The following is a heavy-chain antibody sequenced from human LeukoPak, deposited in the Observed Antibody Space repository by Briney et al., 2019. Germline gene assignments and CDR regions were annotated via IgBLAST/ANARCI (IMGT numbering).Heavy chain of an antibody. CDR2: IYYSGST. Sequence: SETLSLTCTVSGGSISSSSYYWSWIRQPPGKGLEWIGYIYYSGSTNYNPSLKSRVTISVDTSKNQFSLKLSSVTAADTAVYYCARGYCSSTSCYSMFDPWGQGTLVTVSS. V-gene: IGHV4-61*01. D-gene: IGHD2-2*02. CDR1: GGSISSSSYY. J-gene: IGHJ5*02. CDR3: ARGYCSSTSCYSMFDP.